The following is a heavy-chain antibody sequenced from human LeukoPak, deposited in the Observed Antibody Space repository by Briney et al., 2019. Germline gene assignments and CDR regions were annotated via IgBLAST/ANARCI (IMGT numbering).Heavy chain of an antibody. CDR3: ARGWLRYDY. Sequence: SETLSLTCAVYGGSFSGYYWSWIRQPPGKGLGWIGEINHSGSTNYNPSLKSRVTISVDTSKNQFSLKLSSVTAADTAVYYCARGWLRYDYWGQGTLVTVSS. CDR1: GGSFSGYY. J-gene: IGHJ4*02. V-gene: IGHV4-34*01. D-gene: IGHD5-12*01. CDR2: INHSGST.